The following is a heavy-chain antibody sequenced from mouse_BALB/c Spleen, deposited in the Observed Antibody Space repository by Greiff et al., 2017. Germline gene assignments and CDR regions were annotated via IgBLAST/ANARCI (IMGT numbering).Heavy chain of an antibody. Sequence: EVMLVESGGGLVQPGGSLNLSCAASGFDFSRYWMSWARQAPGKGQEWIGEINPGSSTINYTPSLKDKFIISRDNAKNTLYLQMSKVRSEDTALYYCARLTTATGAMDYWGQGTSVTVSS. V-gene: IGHV4-2*02. CDR1: GFDFSRYW. CDR2: INPGSSTI. J-gene: IGHJ4*01. CDR3: ARLTTATGAMDY. D-gene: IGHD1-2*01.